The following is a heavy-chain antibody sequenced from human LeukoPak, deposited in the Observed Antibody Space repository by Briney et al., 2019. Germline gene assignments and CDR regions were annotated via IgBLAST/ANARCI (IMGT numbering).Heavy chain of an antibody. D-gene: IGHD3-3*01. J-gene: IGHJ4*02. Sequence: SETLSLTCTVSGYSISSGYYWGWIRQPPGKGLEWIGSIYHSGSTYYNPSLKSRVTISVDTSKNQFSLKLSSVTGADTAVYYCASLPDYDFWSGYYTDWGEGTLVTVSS. CDR1: GYSISSGYY. V-gene: IGHV4-38-2*02. CDR3: ASLPDYDFWSGYYTD. CDR2: IYHSGST.